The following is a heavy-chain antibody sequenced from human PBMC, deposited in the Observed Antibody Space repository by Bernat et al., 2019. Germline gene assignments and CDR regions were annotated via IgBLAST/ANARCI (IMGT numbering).Heavy chain of an antibody. CDR1: GGTFSSYA. Sequence: QVQLVQSGAEVKKPGSSVKVSCKASGGTFSSYAISWVRQAPGQGLEWMGGIIPIFGTANYAQKFQGRVTITADESTSTAYMELSSLRAEDTAVYYCAREPDRYDFWSGYYSSWFDPWGQGTLVTVSS. D-gene: IGHD3-3*01. CDR3: AREPDRYDFWSGYYSSWFDP. CDR2: IIPIFGTA. V-gene: IGHV1-69*01. J-gene: IGHJ5*02.